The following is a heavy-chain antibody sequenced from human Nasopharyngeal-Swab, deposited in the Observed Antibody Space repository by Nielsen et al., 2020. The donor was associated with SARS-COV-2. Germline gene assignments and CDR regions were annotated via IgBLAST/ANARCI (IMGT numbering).Heavy chain of an antibody. Sequence: WIRQPPGKGLEWIGSIYYSGSTYYNPSLKSRVTISVDTSKNQFSLKLSSVTAADTVVYYCARERGRGGIWNYYYYYMGVWGKGTTVTVSS. J-gene: IGHJ6*03. CDR2: IYYSGST. V-gene: IGHV4-39*07. CDR3: ARERGRGGIWNYYYYYMGV. D-gene: IGHD3-10*01.